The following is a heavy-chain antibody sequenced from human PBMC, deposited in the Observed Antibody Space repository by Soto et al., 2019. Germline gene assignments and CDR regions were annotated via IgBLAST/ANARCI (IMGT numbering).Heavy chain of an antibody. D-gene: IGHD1-26*01. Sequence: QVQLVESGGGVVQPGRSLRLSCAASGFTFSSYAMHWVRQAPGKGLEWVAVISYDGSNKYYADSVKGRFTISRDNSKNTLYLQMNSLRAEDTAVYYCARDGGRGSYLAVEYFQHWGQGTLVTVSS. J-gene: IGHJ1*01. CDR2: ISYDGSNK. V-gene: IGHV3-30-3*01. CDR1: GFTFSSYA. CDR3: ARDGGRGSYLAVEYFQH.